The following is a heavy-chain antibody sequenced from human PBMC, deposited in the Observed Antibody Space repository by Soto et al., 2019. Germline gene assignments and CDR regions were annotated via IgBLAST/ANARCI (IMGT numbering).Heavy chain of an antibody. D-gene: IGHD3-10*01. V-gene: IGHV4-31*03. Sequence: TLSLTCTVSGGSISSGGYYWSWIRQHPGKGLEWIWYIYYSGSTYYNPSLKSRVTISVDTSKNQFSLKLSSVTAADTAVYYCARSGARDGDCDYWGQGTLVTVSS. CDR2: IYYSGST. CDR1: GGSISSGGYY. CDR3: ARSGARDGDCDY. J-gene: IGHJ4*02.